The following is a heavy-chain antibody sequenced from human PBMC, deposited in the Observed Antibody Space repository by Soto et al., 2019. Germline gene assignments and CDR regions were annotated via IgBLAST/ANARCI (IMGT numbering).Heavy chain of an antibody. J-gene: IGHJ4*02. CDR3: ARAYYDYVWGSYRPDPYFDY. D-gene: IGHD3-16*02. CDR2: IYYSGST. V-gene: IGHV4-31*03. Sequence: PSETLSLTCTVSGGSISSGGYYWSWIRQHPGKGLEWIGYIYYSGSTYYNPSLKSRVTISVDTSKNQFSLKLSSVTAADTAVYYCARAYYDYVWGSYRPDPYFDYWGQGTLVTVSS. CDR1: GGSISSGGYY.